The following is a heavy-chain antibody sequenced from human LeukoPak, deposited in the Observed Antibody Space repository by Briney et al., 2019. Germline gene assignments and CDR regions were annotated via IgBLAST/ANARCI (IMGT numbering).Heavy chain of an antibody. V-gene: IGHV3-74*01. CDR2: INSDGSST. CDR3: ASLAVAGTPLIVDY. J-gene: IGHJ4*02. D-gene: IGHD6-19*01. CDR1: GFTFSSYW. Sequence: GGSLRLSCAASGFTFSSYWMHWVRQAPGKGLVWVSRINSDGSSTSYADSVKGRFTISRDNAKNTLYLQMNSLRAEDTAVYYCASLAVAGTPLIVDYWGQGTLVTVSS.